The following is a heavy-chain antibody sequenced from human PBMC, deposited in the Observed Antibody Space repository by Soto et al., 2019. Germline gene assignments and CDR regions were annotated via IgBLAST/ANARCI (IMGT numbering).Heavy chain of an antibody. CDR3: ARDHPLREYYYGMDV. J-gene: IGHJ6*02. CDR1: GFSFSSYW. Sequence: EVQVVESGGGLVQPGGSLRLSCAASGFSFSSYWMSWVRQAPGKGLEWVANIKQDGGEKYYADSVEGRFTISRDNAKNSLYLQMNSLRAEDTAVYYCARDHPLREYYYGMDVWGQGTTVTVSS. CDR2: IKQDGGEK. V-gene: IGHV3-7*01.